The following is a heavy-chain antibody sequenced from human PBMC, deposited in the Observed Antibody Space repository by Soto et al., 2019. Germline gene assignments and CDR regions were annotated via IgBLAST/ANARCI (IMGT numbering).Heavy chain of an antibody. CDR3: GRVRLFWEGLRWRGGGPNGFDP. V-gene: IGHV4-59*01. Sequence: SETLSLTCTVSSGSISSYYWSWIRQPPGKGLEWIGYIYYSGSTNYNPSLKSRVTISVDTSKNQFSLKLSSVTAADTAVYYCGRVRLFWEGLRWRGGGPNGFDPWGQGTLVTVSS. D-gene: IGHD5-12*01. CDR1: SGSISSYY. CDR2: IYYSGST. J-gene: IGHJ5*02.